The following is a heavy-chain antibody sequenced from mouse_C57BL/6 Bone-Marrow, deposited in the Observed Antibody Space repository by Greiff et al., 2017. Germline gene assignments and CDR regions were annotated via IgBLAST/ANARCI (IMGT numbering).Heavy chain of an antibody. D-gene: IGHD1-1*01. J-gene: IGHJ2*01. CDR2: INPNYGTT. V-gene: IGHV1-39*01. CDR1: GYSFTDYN. Sequence: VQLQQSGPELVKPGASVKISCKASGYSFTDYNMNWVKQSHGKSLEWIGVINPNYGTTSYNQKFKGKATLTVDPSSSTAYMQLNSLTSENSAFYFCARSGYYGSRYYIDYWGQGTALTVSS. CDR3: ARSGYYGSRYYIDY.